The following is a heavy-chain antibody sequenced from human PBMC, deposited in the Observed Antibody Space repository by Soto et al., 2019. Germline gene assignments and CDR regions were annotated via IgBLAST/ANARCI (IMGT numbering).Heavy chain of an antibody. V-gene: IGHV4-39*01. CDR2: IYYSGRS. J-gene: IGHJ4*02. Sequence: LSLTCTVSGGSITSSSYYWGWIRQPPGKGLEWIGGIYYSGRSYYNPSLKSRVTMSVDTSKNQFSLTLNSVTAADAAVYYCARQRTTVVTQAYFDHWGQGTLVTVSS. D-gene: IGHD4-17*01. CDR1: GGSITSSSYY. CDR3: ARQRTTVVTQAYFDH.